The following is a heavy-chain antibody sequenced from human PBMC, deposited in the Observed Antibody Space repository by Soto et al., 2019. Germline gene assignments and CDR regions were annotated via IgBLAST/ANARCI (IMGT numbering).Heavy chain of an antibody. V-gene: IGHV3-9*01. J-gene: IGHJ6*04. Sequence: EVQLVESGGGLVQPGRSLRLSCAASGFTFDDYAMHWVRQAPGKGLEWVSGISWNSGSIGYADSVKGRFTISRDNAKNSLYQQMNSLRAEDTALYYCAKDIRVGYYGSGSHLDVWGKGTTVTVSS. CDR2: ISWNSGSI. CDR1: GFTFDDYA. CDR3: AKDIRVGYYGSGSHLDV. D-gene: IGHD3-10*01.